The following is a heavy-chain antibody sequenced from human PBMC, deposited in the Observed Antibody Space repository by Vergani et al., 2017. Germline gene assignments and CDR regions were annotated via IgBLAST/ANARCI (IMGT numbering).Heavy chain of an antibody. CDR2: ISSSGSYR. J-gene: IGHJ4*02. Sequence: EVQLVESGGGLVKPGGSLRLSCAASGFTFSSYRMNWVRQAPGKGLEWVSFISSSGSYRYYADSVKGRFTISRDNPKNSLYLQMNSLRAEDTAVYYCARELRCSGGSCYPSTHDYGGEGTLVTVSS. CDR1: GFTFSSYR. CDR3: ARELRCSGGSCYPSTHDY. V-gene: IGHV3-21*01. D-gene: IGHD2-15*01.